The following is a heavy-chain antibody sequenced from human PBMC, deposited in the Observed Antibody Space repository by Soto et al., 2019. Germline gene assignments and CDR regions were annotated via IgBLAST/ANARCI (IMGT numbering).Heavy chain of an antibody. Sequence: SETLSLTCAVSGGSISSSNWWSWVRQPPGKGLEWIGEIYHSRSTNYNPSLKSRVTISVDKSKNQFSLKLSSVTAADTAVYYCASDIAVAGSTDYWGQGTLVTVS. J-gene: IGHJ4*02. V-gene: IGHV4-4*02. CDR1: GGSISSSNW. CDR2: IYHSRST. CDR3: ASDIAVAGSTDY. D-gene: IGHD6-19*01.